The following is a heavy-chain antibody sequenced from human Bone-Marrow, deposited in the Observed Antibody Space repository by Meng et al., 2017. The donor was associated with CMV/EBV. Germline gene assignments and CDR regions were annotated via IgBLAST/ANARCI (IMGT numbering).Heavy chain of an antibody. CDR3: AKDMGAKEYQLLYIPYYYGMDV. J-gene: IGHJ6*02. CDR2: IIPILGIA. CDR1: GGTFSSYA. Sequence: SSVKVSCKASGGTFSSYAISWVRQAPGQGLEWMGGIIPILGIANYAQKFQGRVTITADKSTSTAYMELSSLRSDDTAVYYCAKDMGAKEYQLLYIPYYYGMDVWGQGTTVTVSS. V-gene: IGHV1-69*10. D-gene: IGHD2-2*02.